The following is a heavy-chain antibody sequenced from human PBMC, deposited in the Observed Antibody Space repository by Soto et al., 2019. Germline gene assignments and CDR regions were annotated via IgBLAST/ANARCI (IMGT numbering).Heavy chain of an antibody. CDR3: AKVNERWSHLTRPFDY. Sequence: QPGGSLRLSCAASGFTFSAYGMHWVRQAPGKGLEWVADVSYDGSNKNYADSVKGRFTISRDNSKNTLYLQMNSLRAEDTAVYYCAKVNERWSHLTRPFDYWGQGTLVTVSS. J-gene: IGHJ4*02. D-gene: IGHD5-18*01. V-gene: IGHV3-30*18. CDR1: GFTFSAYG. CDR2: VSYDGSNK.